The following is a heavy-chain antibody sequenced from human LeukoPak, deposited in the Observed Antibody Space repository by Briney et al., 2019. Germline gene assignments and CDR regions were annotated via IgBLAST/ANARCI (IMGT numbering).Heavy chain of an antibody. Sequence: SETLSLTCTVSVGSISSGGDYWDGSRQPPGKGLEWIGGIYYSGSTYYNPSLKSRVTMAVETSKNQFSLRLTSVPAADTAVYFCTREDYGDASIDYWGQGTLVTVYS. D-gene: IGHD4-17*01. CDR1: VGSISSGGDY. V-gene: IGHV4-39*07. J-gene: IGHJ4*02. CDR2: IYYSGST. CDR3: TREDYGDASIDY.